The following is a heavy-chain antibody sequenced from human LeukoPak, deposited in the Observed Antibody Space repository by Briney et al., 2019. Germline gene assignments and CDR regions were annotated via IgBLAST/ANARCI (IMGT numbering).Heavy chain of an antibody. CDR3: ARSGYGGNSDY. CDR1: GGSVSSGSYY. J-gene: IGHJ4*02. D-gene: IGHD4-23*01. CDR2: IYYSGST. V-gene: IGHV4-61*01. Sequence: SETLSLTCTVSGGSVSSGSYYWSWIRQPPGKGLEWIGYIYYSGSTNYNPSLKSRVTISVDTSKNQFSLKLSSVTAADTAVYYCARSGYGGNSDYWGQGTLVTVSS.